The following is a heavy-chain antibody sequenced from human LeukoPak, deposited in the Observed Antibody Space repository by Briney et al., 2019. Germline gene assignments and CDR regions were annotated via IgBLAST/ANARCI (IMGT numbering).Heavy chain of an antibody. CDR2: ISGNGGST. J-gene: IGHJ4*02. V-gene: IGHV3-43*02. D-gene: IGHD3-3*01. CDR1: GFTFDDYV. Sequence: PGGSLRLSCAASGFTFDDYVMHWVRQAPGKGLEWVSLISGNGGSTYYADSVKGRFTIPRDNSKNSLYLQMNSLRTEDTALYYCVKGTRYYDFWIGYQPGDFFHYWGQGALVTVSS. CDR3: VKGTRYYDFWIGYQPGDFFHY.